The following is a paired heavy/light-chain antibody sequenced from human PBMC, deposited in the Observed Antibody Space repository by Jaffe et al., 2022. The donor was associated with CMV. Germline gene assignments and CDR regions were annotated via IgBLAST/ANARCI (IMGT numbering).Light chain of an antibody. Sequence: DIQMTQSPSSLSASVGDRVTITCRASQGISNYLAWFQQKPGKAPKSLIYAASSLQSGVPSKFSGSGSGTDFTLTISSLQPEDSAIYYCQQYNSYPTFGGGTKVEIK. V-gene: IGKV1-16*02. CDR2: AAS. CDR1: QGISNY. J-gene: IGKJ4*01. CDR3: QQYNSYPT.
Heavy chain of an antibody. Sequence: EVQLVQSGAEVKKPGESLKISCKGSGYSFTSYWIGWVRQMPGKGLEWMGIIDPGDFDTRYSPSFQGQVTISVDKSISTAYLQWSSLKASDTAMYYCARRYSSGWYDGYYFDYWGQGTLVTVSS. V-gene: IGHV5-51*01. J-gene: IGHJ4*02. CDR3: ARRYSSGWYDGYYFDY. D-gene: IGHD6-19*01. CDR1: GYSFTSYW. CDR2: IDPGDFDT.